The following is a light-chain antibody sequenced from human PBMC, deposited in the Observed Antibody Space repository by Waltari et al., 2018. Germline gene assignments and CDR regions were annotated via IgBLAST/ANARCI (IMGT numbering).Light chain of an antibody. J-gene: IGKJ1*01. CDR2: GAS. V-gene: IGKV3-15*01. Sequence: DIVMTQSPATLSVSPGERATLSCRASQSVGTNLAWYQQRPGQAPRLLLYGASSRALGIPARFGGSGSGTDFTLTINSLQPEDFALYYCQQYHNWPPWAFGQGTKVEIK. CDR1: QSVGTN. CDR3: QQYHNWPPWA.